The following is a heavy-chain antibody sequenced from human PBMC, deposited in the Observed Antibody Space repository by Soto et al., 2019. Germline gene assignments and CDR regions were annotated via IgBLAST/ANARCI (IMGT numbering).Heavy chain of an antibody. V-gene: IGHV1-18*01. D-gene: IGHD6-13*01. CDR3: ARDQGSSSLKNNWFDP. J-gene: IGHJ5*02. CDR1: GYTFTSYG. Sequence: GASVKVSCKASGYTFTSYGISRVRQAPGQGLEWMGWISAYNGNTNYAQKLQGRVTMTTDTSTSTAYMELRSLRSDDTAVYYCARDQGSSSLKNNWFDPWGQGTLVTVSS. CDR2: ISAYNGNT.